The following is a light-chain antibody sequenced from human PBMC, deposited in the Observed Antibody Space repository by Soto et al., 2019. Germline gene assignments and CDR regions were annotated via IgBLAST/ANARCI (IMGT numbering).Light chain of an antibody. CDR1: QSITDW. Sequence: DIQMTQSPSTLSASVGDRVTITCRASQSITDWLAWYQQKPGKAPKLLIYRASSLESGVPSRFSGSGYGAQFSLTISSLQPDDFATYYCQQYNGTFGQGTKWIS. V-gene: IGKV1-5*03. J-gene: IGKJ1*01. CDR3: QQYNGT. CDR2: RAS.